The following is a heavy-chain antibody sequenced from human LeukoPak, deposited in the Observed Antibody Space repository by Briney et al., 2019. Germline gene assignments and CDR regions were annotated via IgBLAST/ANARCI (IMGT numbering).Heavy chain of an antibody. V-gene: IGHV1-69*04. CDR3: ARAGDCSSSSCSVGDYDYYMDV. Sequence: ASVKVSCKASGGTFSRYGISWVRQAPGQGLEWMGRIIPMLETANHAQKFQGSITITADKSTSTAYMELRSLRSEDTAVYYCARAGDCSSSSCSVGDYDYYMDVWGRGTTVTVSS. J-gene: IGHJ6*03. CDR2: IIPMLETA. CDR1: GGTFSRYG. D-gene: IGHD2-15*01.